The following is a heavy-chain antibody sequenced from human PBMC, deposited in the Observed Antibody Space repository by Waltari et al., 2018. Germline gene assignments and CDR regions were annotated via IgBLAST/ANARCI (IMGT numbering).Heavy chain of an antibody. V-gene: IGHV1-2*06. CDR3: ARDGGDYGDLGYFDL. D-gene: IGHD4-17*01. CDR1: GYTCTGYY. Sequence: QVQMVQSGAEVKKPGASVKVYCKASGYTCTGYYMHWVRQAPGQGLEWMGRINPTRGGTNYAQKFQGRVTMTRDTSISTAYMELSRLRSDDTAVYYCARDGGDYGDLGYFDLWGRGTLVTVSS. CDR2: INPTRGGT. J-gene: IGHJ2*01.